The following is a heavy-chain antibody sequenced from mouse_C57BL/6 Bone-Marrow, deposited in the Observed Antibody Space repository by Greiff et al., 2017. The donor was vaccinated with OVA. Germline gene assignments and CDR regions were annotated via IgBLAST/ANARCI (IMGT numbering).Heavy chain of an antibody. Sequence: EVKLMESGGGLVKPGGSLKLSCAASGFTFSSYAMSWVRQTPEKRLEWVATISDGGSYTYYPDNAKGRFTISRDNAKNNLYLQMSHLKSEDTAMYYCARAASITRFAYWGQGTLVTVSA. J-gene: IGHJ3*01. CDR2: ISDGGSYT. CDR1: GFTFSSYA. CDR3: ARAASITRFAY. D-gene: IGHD2-4*01. V-gene: IGHV5-4*03.